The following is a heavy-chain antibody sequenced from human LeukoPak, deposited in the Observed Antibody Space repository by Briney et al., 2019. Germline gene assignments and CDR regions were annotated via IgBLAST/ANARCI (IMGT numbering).Heavy chain of an antibody. CDR2: IYHSGST. Sequence: SETLSLTCTVSGGSISSGGYYWSWIRQPPGKGLEWIGYIYHSGSTYYNPSLKSRVTISVDRSKNQFSLKLSSVTAADTAVYYCARYTVTSYYYYGMDVWGQGTTVTVSS. CDR1: GGSISSGGYY. J-gene: IGHJ6*02. CDR3: ARYTVTSYYYYGMDV. D-gene: IGHD4-17*01. V-gene: IGHV4-30-2*01.